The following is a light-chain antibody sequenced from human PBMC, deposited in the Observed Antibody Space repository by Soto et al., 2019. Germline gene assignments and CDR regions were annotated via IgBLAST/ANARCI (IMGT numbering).Light chain of an antibody. CDR1: QGIRND. CDR3: YRTTTPPPWR. J-gene: IGKJ3*01. V-gene: IGKV1-6*01. CDR2: AAS. Sequence: GRNSKNITCRASQGIRNDLGWYQQKPGKAPKLLIYAASSLQSGVPSRFSGSGSGTDFTLTISRLQHEDAATSWYYRTTTPPPWRVDHGTVVDIK.